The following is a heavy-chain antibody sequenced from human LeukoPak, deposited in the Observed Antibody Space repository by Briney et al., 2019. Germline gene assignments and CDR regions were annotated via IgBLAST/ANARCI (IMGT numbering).Heavy chain of an antibody. J-gene: IGHJ5*02. V-gene: IGHV4-59*12. CDR1: GGSISSYY. Sequence: SETLSLTCTVSGGSISSYYWSWIRQPPGRGLECIGYTYYSGSTNYNPSLASRVTMLADTSKNQFSLKLSSVTAADTAVYYCARGGYCSSTSCYEGRNWFDPWGQGTLATVSS. CDR3: ARGGYCSSTSCYEGRNWFDP. D-gene: IGHD2-2*01. CDR2: TYYSGST.